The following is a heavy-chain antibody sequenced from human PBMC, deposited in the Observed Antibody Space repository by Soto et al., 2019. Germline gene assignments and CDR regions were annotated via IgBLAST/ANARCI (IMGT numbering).Heavy chain of an antibody. CDR1: GFTFSSYG. V-gene: IGHV3-30*18. D-gene: IGHD3-3*01. CDR3: AKAEEDFWSGYYPDY. J-gene: IGHJ4*02. CDR2: ISYDGSNK. Sequence: GGSLRLSCAASGFTFSSYGMHWVRQAPGKGLEWVAVISYDGSNKYYADSVKGRFTISRDNSKNTLYLQMNSLRAEDTAVYYCAKAEEDFWSGYYPDYWGQGTLVTVSS.